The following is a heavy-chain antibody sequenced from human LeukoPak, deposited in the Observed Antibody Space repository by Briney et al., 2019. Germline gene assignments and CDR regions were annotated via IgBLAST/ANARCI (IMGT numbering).Heavy chain of an antibody. J-gene: IGHJ4*02. D-gene: IGHD5-24*01. V-gene: IGHV3-7*05. CDR2: IKPDGSEK. CDR3: ARGQMAGY. CDR1: GFPFSSYW. Sequence: GGSLRLSRAASGFPFSSYWMSWVRQAPGKGLEWVANIKPDGSEKSYVDSVKGRFTISRDNAKNSLYLQMNSLGAEDTAVYYCARGQMAGYWGQGTLVTVSS.